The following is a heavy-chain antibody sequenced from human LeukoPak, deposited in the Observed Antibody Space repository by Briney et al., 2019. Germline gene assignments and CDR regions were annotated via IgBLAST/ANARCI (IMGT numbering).Heavy chain of an antibody. CDR2: LNWNGGTA. Sequence: GGSLRLSCAASGFTFDDNGMSWVRQAPGKGLEWVSGLNWNGGTAGYADSVKGRFTISRDNAKNFLYLQMNSLRAEDTALYYCATHSYYYGSGSYPHYLDYWGQGTLVTVSS. CDR1: GFTFDDNG. D-gene: IGHD3-10*01. J-gene: IGHJ4*02. V-gene: IGHV3-20*04. CDR3: ATHSYYYGSGSYPHYLDY.